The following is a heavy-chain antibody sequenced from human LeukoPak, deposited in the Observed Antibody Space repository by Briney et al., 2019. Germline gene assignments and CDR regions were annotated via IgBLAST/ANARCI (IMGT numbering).Heavy chain of an antibody. D-gene: IGHD6-19*01. CDR1: GFTFNSYY. CDR2: INPSGGST. V-gene: IGHV1-46*02. J-gene: IGHJ4*02. CDR3: AREIAVAGTCFDY. Sequence: ASVKVSCKASGFTFNSYYIHWVRQAPGQGLEWMGKINPSGGSTSYAQKFQGRVTMTRETSTSTVYMELSSLRSEDTAVYYCAREIAVAGTCFDYWGQGTLVTVSS.